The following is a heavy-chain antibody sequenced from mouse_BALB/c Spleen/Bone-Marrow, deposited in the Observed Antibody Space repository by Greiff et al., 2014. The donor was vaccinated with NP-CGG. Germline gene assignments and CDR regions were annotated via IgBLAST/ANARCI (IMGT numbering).Heavy chain of an antibody. J-gene: IGHJ3*01. D-gene: IGHD2-3*01. V-gene: IGHV1-7*01. CDR1: GYTFTSYW. Sequence: QVQLKQSGAELAKPGASVKMSCKASGYTFTSYWMHWVKQRPGQGLEWIGYIYPSTGYTEYNQKFKDKVTLTADKSSSTAYMQLSSLTSEDSAVYYCARDDHAYWGQGTLVTVSA. CDR2: IYPSTGYT. CDR3: ARDDHAY.